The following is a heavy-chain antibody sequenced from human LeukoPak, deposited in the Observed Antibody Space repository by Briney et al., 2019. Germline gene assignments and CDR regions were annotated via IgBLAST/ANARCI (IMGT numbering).Heavy chain of an antibody. CDR2: ISSSSSYI. D-gene: IGHD3-9*01. V-gene: IGHV3-21*01. J-gene: IGHJ4*02. CDR3: ARADYDILTGYDY. CDR1: GFTFSSYS. Sequence: GGSLRLSCAASGFTFSSYSMNWVRQAPGEGVEWVSSISSSSSYIYYADSVKGQFTISRDNAKNSLYLQMNSLRAEDTAVYYCARADYDILTGYDYWGQGTLVTVSS.